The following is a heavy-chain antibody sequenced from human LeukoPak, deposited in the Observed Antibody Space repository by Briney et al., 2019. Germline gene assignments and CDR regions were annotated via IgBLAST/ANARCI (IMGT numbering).Heavy chain of an antibody. CDR1: GFTFSSYG. CDR2: IRYDGSNK. CDR3: AKAPTSDYYYYMDV. J-gene: IGHJ6*03. V-gene: IGHV3-30*02. Sequence: GGSLRLSCAASGFTFSSYGMHWARQAPGKGLEWVAFIRYDGSNKYYADSVKGRFTISRDNSKNTLYLQMNSLRAEDTAVYYCAKAPTSDYYYYMDVWGKGTTVTVSS. D-gene: IGHD4-11*01.